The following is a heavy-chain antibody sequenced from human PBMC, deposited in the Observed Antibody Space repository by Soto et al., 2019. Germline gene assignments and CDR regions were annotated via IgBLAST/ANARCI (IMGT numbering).Heavy chain of an antibody. Sequence: GSLRLSCASSGFTFSSYAMSWIRRAPGKGLEWVSAISGSGGSTYYADSVKGRFTISRDNSKNTLYLQMNSLRAEDTAVYYWARALAVRDPTAWGQGTLVTGSS. J-gene: IGHJ4*02. CDR1: GFTFSSYA. D-gene: IGHD3-10*01. CDR3: ARALAVRDPTA. V-gene: IGHV3-23*01. CDR2: ISGSGGST.